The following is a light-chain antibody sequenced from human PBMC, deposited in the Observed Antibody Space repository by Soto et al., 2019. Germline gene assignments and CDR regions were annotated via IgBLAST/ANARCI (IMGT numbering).Light chain of an antibody. J-gene: IGKJ3*01. CDR1: QSVGSH. Sequence: EVVMTQSPATLSVSPGERATLSCRASQSVGSHFAWYQQKPGQAPRLLIYAASTRATGIPARFSGSGSATEFTLTISRLQSEDLAVYYCQQYNYWPLTFGPGTKVDFK. V-gene: IGKV3-15*01. CDR2: AAS. CDR3: QQYNYWPLT.